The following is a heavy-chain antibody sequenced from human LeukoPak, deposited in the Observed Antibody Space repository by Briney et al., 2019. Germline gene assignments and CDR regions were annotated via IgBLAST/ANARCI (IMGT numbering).Heavy chain of an antibody. CDR1: GGSISSSSYY. CDR3: ARAPYYYDSSGSWSHAFDI. J-gene: IGHJ3*02. V-gene: IGHV4-39*07. Sequence: SETLSLTCTVSGGSISSSSYYWGWIRQPPGKGLEWIGSIYYSGSTYYNPSLKSRVTISVDTSKNQFSLKLSSVTAADTAVYYCARAPYYYDSSGSWSHAFDIWGQGTMVTVSS. D-gene: IGHD3-22*01. CDR2: IYYSGST.